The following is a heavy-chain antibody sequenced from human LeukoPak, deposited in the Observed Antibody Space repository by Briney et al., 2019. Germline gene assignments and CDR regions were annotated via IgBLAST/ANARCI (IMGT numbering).Heavy chain of an antibody. J-gene: IGHJ4*02. CDR2: IYSGGST. V-gene: IGHV3-66*01. CDR3: ARGNYDILTLDY. Sequence: GGSLRLSCAASGFTFSSYAMSWVRQAPGKGLEWVSVIYSGGSTYYADSVKGRFTISRDNSKNTLYLQMNSLRAEDTAVYYCARGNYDILTLDYWGQGTLVTVSS. D-gene: IGHD3-9*01. CDR1: GFTFSSYA.